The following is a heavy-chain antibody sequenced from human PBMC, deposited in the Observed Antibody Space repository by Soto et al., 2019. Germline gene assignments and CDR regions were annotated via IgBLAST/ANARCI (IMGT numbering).Heavy chain of an antibody. V-gene: IGHV3-21*01. J-gene: IGHJ4*02. CDR2: ISSSSSYI. D-gene: IGHD2-15*01. Sequence: EVQLVESGGGLVKPGGSLRLSCAASGFTFSSYSMNWVRQAPGKGLEWVSSISSSSSYIYYAGSVKGRFTISRDNAKNSLYLQMNSLRAEDTAVYYCARGLHCSGGSCVFDYWGQGTLVTVSS. CDR3: ARGLHCSGGSCVFDY. CDR1: GFTFSSYS.